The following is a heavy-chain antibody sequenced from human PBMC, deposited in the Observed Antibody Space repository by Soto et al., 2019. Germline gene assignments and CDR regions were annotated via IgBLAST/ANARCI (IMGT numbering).Heavy chain of an antibody. J-gene: IGHJ6*02. V-gene: IGHV3-21*01. CDR1: GFTFSSYS. CDR2: ISSSSSYI. Sequence: AGGSLRLSYAASGFTFSSYSMNWVRQAPGKGLEWVSSISSSSSYIYYADSVKGRFTISRDNAKNSLYLQMNSLRAEDTAVYYCARVRGYDYGMDVWGQGTTVTVSS. CDR3: ARVRGYDYGMDV. D-gene: IGHD3-10*01.